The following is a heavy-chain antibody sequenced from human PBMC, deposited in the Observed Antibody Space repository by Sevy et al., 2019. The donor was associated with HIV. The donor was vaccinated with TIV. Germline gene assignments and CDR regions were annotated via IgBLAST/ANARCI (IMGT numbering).Heavy chain of an antibody. CDR1: GASMRSSHY. CDR3: ARLPQWLGLSFDS. Sequence: SETLSLTCSVSGASMRSSHYWGWIRQPPGKGLDWIGSIYNGGTTYYAPSLKTRLTMATDTSKNQFSLKLISVTAADTAVYYCARLPQWLGLSFDSWGPGTLVTVSS. D-gene: IGHD6-19*01. V-gene: IGHV4-39*01. CDR2: IYNGGTT. J-gene: IGHJ4*02.